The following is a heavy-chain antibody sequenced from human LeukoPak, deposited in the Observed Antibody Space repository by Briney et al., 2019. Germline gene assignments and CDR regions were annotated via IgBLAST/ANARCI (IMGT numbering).Heavy chain of an antibody. V-gene: IGHV3-30-3*01. CDR2: ISYDGSNK. D-gene: IGHD1-26*01. CDR3: ARDSVGATTGTLDY. Sequence: GGSLRLSCAASGFTFSSYAMHWVRQAPGKGLEWVAVISYDGSNKYYADSVKGRFTISRDNSKNTLYLQMNSLRVEDTAVYYCARDSVGATTGTLDYWGQGTLVTVSS. J-gene: IGHJ4*02. CDR1: GFTFSSYA.